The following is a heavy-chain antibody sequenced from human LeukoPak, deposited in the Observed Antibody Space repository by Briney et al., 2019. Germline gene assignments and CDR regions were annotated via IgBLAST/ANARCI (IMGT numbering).Heavy chain of an antibody. V-gene: IGHV3-53*01. J-gene: IGHJ4*02. D-gene: IGHD4-23*01. Sequence: GGSLRLSCAASGFTVSGNYMSWVRQAPGKGLEWVSTIYSGGSTYYADSVKGRFTISRDNAKNTLYPQMNSLRVEDTAVYYCARGRPHGNDYWGQGTLVTVSS. CDR3: ARGRPHGNDY. CDR1: GFTVSGNY. CDR2: IYSGGST.